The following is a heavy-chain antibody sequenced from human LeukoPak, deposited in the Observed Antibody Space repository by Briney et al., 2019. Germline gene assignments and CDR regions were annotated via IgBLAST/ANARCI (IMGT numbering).Heavy chain of an antibody. CDR2: IIPIFGTA. CDR3: ARDLGGGYNLNY. V-gene: IGHV1-69*01. Sequence: SVKVSCKASGGTFSSYAISWVRQAPGQGLEWMGGIIPIFGTANYAQKFQGRVTITADESTSTAYMELSSLRSEDTAVYYCARDLGGGYNLNYWGQGTLVTVSS. D-gene: IGHD5-24*01. J-gene: IGHJ4*02. CDR1: GGTFSSYA.